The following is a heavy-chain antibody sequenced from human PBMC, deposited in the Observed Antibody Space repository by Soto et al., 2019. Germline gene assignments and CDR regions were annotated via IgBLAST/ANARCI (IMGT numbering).Heavy chain of an antibody. CDR3: AKERDIVVVVAPLDY. J-gene: IGHJ4*02. V-gene: IGHV3-30*18. CDR1: GFTFSSYG. Sequence: QVQLVESGGGVVQPGRSLRLSCAASGFTFSSYGMHWVRQAPGKGLEWVAVISYDGSNKYYADSVKGRFTISRDNSKNTQYLQMSSLRAEDTAVYYCAKERDIVVVVAPLDYWGQGTLVTVSS. D-gene: IGHD2-15*01. CDR2: ISYDGSNK.